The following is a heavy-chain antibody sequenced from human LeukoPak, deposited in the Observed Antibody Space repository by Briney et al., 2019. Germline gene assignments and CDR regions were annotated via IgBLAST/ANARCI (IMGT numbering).Heavy chain of an antibody. D-gene: IGHD2/OR15-2a*01. CDR3: AKDLSPGHY. Sequence: GGSLRLSCAASGFTFSSYSMNWVRQGPGKGLEWVSSISSSSSYIYYADSVKGRFTISRDNSKNTLYLQMNSLRAGDTAVYFCAKDLSPGHYWGQGILVTVSS. CDR1: GFTFSSYS. V-gene: IGHV3-21*04. CDR2: ISSSSSYI. J-gene: IGHJ4*02.